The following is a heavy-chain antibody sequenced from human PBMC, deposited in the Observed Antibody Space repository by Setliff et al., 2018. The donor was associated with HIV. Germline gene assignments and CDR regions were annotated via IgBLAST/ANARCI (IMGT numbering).Heavy chain of an antibody. Sequence: SETLSLTCAVYGGSFSGHYWSWIRQPPGKGLEWIGEINHSGSTNYNPSLKSRVTISVDTSKNQFSLKLSYVTAADTAVYYCARGVRNFWSGDDVEYYFDYWGQGTLVTVSS. J-gene: IGHJ4*02. V-gene: IGHV4-34*01. D-gene: IGHD3-3*01. CDR3: ARGVRNFWSGDDVEYYFDY. CDR1: GGSFSGHY. CDR2: INHSGST.